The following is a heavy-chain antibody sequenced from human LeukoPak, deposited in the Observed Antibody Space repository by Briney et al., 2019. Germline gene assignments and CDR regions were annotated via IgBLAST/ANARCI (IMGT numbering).Heavy chain of an antibody. CDR3: ARDFGRAYGDKFDY. CDR2: INPNSGVT. Sequence: GASVKVSCKASGYTFTGYYMHWVRQAPGQGLEWMGWINPNSGVTDYAQKFQGRVTMTRDTSTSTAYMEVSSLRSDDTAVYYCARDFGRAYGDKFDYWGQGTLVTVSS. J-gene: IGHJ4*02. D-gene: IGHD4-17*01. CDR1: GYTFTGYY. V-gene: IGHV1-2*02.